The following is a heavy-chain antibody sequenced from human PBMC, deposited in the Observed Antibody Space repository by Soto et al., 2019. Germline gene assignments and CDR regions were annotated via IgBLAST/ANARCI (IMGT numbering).Heavy chain of an antibody. V-gene: IGHV1-3*01. CDR2: INAGNGNT. D-gene: IGHD2-15*01. Sequence: XSVKVSCKASGYTFTGYAMHWVRQAPGQRLEWMGWINAGNGNTKYSQKFQGRVTITRDTSASTAYMELSSLRSEDTAVYYCARDRSCSGGSCPRNFFDSWGQGTLVTVSS. J-gene: IGHJ4*02. CDR1: GYTFTGYA. CDR3: ARDRSCSGGSCPRNFFDS.